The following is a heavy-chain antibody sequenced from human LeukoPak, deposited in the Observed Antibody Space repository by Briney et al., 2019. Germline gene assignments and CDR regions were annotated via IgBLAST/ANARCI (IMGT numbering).Heavy chain of an antibody. V-gene: IGHV3-15*01. J-gene: IGHJ3*02. CDR2: IKSKTDGGTT. Sequence: PGGSLRLSCAASGFTFSNAWMSWVRQAPGKGLEWVGRIKSKTDGGTTDYAAPVKGRFTISRDDSKNTLYLQMNSLKTEDTAVYYCELTIFGVVTNDAFDIWGQGTMVTVSS. CDR3: ELTIFGVVTNDAFDI. CDR1: GFTFSNAW. D-gene: IGHD3-3*01.